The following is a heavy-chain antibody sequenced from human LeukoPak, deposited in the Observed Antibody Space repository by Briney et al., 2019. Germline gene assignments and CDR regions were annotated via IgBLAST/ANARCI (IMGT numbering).Heavy chain of an antibody. CDR1: GYTLTSYA. D-gene: IGHD1-26*01. V-gene: IGHV1-3*01. CDR3: ARALWELHTHAFDI. J-gene: IGHJ3*02. Sequence: GASVKVSCKASGYTLTSYAMHWVRQAPGQRLEWMGWINAGNGNTKYSQKFQGRVTITTDESTSTAYMELSSLRSEDTAVYYCARALWELHTHAFDIWGQGTMVTVSS. CDR2: INAGNGNT.